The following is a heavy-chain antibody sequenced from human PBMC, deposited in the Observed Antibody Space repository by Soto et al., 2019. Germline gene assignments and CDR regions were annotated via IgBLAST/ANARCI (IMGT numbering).Heavy chain of an antibody. J-gene: IGHJ1*01. CDR2: INWNSGSI. D-gene: IGHD6-13*01. CDR1: GFTFDDYA. V-gene: IGHV3-9*01. Sequence: GGSLRLSCAASGFTFDDYAMHWVRQVPGKGLEWVSGINWNSGSIGYADSVKGRFTISRDNAKNSLHLQMNSLRAEDTAFYYCVKDESINWYSGHFRHWGQGTLVTVSS. CDR3: VKDESINWYSGHFRH.